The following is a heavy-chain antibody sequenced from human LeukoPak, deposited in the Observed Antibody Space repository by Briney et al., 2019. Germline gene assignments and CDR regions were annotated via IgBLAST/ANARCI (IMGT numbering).Heavy chain of an antibody. Sequence: PGGPLRLSCAASGFTFSSYAMSWVRQAPGKGLEWVSAISGSGGSTYYADSVKGRFTISRDNSKNTVFLQMNSLRAEDTAVYYCANPSVQILRAPRFDYWGQGTLVTVSS. CDR2: ISGSGGST. CDR3: ANPSVQILRAPRFDY. CDR1: GFTFSSYA. V-gene: IGHV3-23*01. J-gene: IGHJ4*02. D-gene: IGHD2-15*01.